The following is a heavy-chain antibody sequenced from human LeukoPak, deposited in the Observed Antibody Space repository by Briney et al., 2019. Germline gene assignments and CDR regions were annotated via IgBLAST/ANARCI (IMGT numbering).Heavy chain of an antibody. Sequence: SETLSLTRTVSGGSISGYYWSCIRQPPGKGLEWIGYIYYSGSTNYNPSLKSRVTISVDTSKNQFSLKLSSVTAADTAVYYCATSPYYYYGMDVWGQGTTVTVSS. J-gene: IGHJ6*02. V-gene: IGHV4-59*08. CDR1: GGSISGYY. CDR3: ATSPYYYYGMDV. CDR2: IYYSGST.